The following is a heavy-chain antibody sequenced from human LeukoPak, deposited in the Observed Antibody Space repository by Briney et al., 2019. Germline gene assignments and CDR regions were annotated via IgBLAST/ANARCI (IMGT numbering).Heavy chain of an antibody. J-gene: IGHJ4*02. CDR3: AKGGRSGYYGSGSYIGY. D-gene: IGHD3-10*01. CDR2: ISYDGSSK. Sequence: PGGSLRLSCAASGFTFSSYGMHWVRQAPGKGLEWVAVISYDGSSKYYADSVKGRFTISRDNSKNTLYLQMNSLRAEDTAVYYCAKGGRSGYYGSGSYIGYWGQGTLVTVSS. CDR1: GFTFSSYG. V-gene: IGHV3-30*18.